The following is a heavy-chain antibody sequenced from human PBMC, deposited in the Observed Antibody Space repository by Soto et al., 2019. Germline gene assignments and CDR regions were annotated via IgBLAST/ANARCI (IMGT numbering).Heavy chain of an antibody. CDR2: IWYDGSNN. CDR3: ARDGVGYYDSSGYSAYFQH. CDR1: GFTFSKYG. J-gene: IGHJ1*01. Sequence: LRDSCAATGFTFSKYGMHWDRQAPGKGLEWVAVIWYDGSNNYYADSVKGRFTISRDNSKNTLYLQMNSLRAEDTAVYYCARDGVGYYDSSGYSAYFQHWGQGTLVTVSS. V-gene: IGHV3-33*01. D-gene: IGHD3-22*01.